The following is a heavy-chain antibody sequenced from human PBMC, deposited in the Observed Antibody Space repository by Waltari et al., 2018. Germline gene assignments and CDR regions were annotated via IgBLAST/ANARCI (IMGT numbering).Heavy chain of an antibody. CDR1: GFTVSSNY. Sequence: EVQLVESGGGLVQPGGSLRLSCAASGFTVSSNYMSWVRQAPGKGLEWVSVIYSGGSTYSADSVKVRFTISRHNSKNTLYLQMTSLRAEDTAVYYCVGGYSSGRFDYWGQGTLVTVSS. CDR3: VGGYSSGRFDY. J-gene: IGHJ4*02. D-gene: IGHD6-19*01. V-gene: IGHV3-53*04. CDR2: IYSGGST.